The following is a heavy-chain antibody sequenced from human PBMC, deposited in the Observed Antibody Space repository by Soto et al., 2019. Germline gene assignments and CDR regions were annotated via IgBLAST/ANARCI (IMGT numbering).Heavy chain of an antibody. CDR1: GGSISSYD. Sequence: SETLSLTCTVSGGSISSYDWSWIRQPPGKGLEWIGYIYYSGSTNYNPSLKSRVTISVDTSKNQFSLKLSSVTAADTAVYYCARCRYYDFWSGYYTGTPGHYYYGMDVWGQGTTVTVS. CDR2: IYYSGST. J-gene: IGHJ6*02. D-gene: IGHD3-3*01. CDR3: ARCRYYDFWSGYYTGTPGHYYYGMDV. V-gene: IGHV4-59*01.